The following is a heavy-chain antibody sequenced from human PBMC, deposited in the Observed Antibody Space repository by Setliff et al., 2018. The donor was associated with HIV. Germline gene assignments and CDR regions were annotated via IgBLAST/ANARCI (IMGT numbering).Heavy chain of an antibody. CDR1: GYTFTSHY. V-gene: IGHV1-46*01. CDR2: ISPICGTT. D-gene: IGHD6-19*01. Sequence: GASVKFSCKASGYTFTSHYMYWVRQAPGQGLEWMGIISPICGTTRYAQKFQGRVTMTRDTSTSTIYMELSILRSDDTAVYYGARDRDSSAWTDNDSFDIWGQGTMVTVSS. J-gene: IGHJ3*02. CDR3: ARDRDSSAWTDNDSFDI.